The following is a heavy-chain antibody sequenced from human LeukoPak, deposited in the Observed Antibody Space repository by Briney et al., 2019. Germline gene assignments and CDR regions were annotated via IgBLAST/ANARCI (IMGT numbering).Heavy chain of an antibody. Sequence: SVKVSCKASGGTFSSYAISWVRQAPGQGLEWMGRIIPILGIANYAQKFQGRVTITADKSTSTAYMELSSLRSEDTAVYYCASYYGGIPGNWFDPWGQGTLVTVSS. CDR3: ASYYGGIPGNWFDP. V-gene: IGHV1-69*04. CDR2: IIPILGIA. D-gene: IGHD4-23*01. CDR1: GGTFSSYA. J-gene: IGHJ5*02.